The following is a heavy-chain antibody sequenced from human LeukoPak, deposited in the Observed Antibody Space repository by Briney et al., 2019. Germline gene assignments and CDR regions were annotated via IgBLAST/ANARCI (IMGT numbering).Heavy chain of an antibody. CDR2: IRYDGTNQ. Sequence: GGSLRLSCAASGFIFSSYGMHWVRQAPGKGLEWVAFIRYDGTNQYYADSVKGRFTISRDNAKNSLYLQMNSLRAEDTAVYYCATTTYYYDSSGYYAYYFDYWGQGTLVTVSS. V-gene: IGHV3-30*02. J-gene: IGHJ4*02. CDR3: ATTTYYYDSSGYYAYYFDY. CDR1: GFIFSSYG. D-gene: IGHD3-22*01.